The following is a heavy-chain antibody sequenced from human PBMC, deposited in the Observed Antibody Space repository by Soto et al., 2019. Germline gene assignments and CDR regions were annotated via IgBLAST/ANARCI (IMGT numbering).Heavy chain of an antibody. CDR3: AHRHRSGSTLDGFDF. D-gene: IGHD6-19*01. J-gene: IGHJ3*01. V-gene: IGHV2-5*02. CDR1: GFSLNTERVG. Sequence: QITLEESGPTLVKPTQTLTLTCTFSGFSLNTERVGVGWIRQPPGKALEWLALIYWDDDKRYSPSLQSRLTMTKETSTNQVVLTMTNMDPVDTGTYYCAHRHRSGSTLDGFDFWGQGTMVTVS. CDR2: IYWDDDK.